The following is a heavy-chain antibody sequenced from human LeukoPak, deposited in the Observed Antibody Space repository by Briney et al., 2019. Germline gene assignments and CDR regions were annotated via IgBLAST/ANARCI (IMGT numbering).Heavy chain of an antibody. CDR3: ARASGYNFGDYSADY. CDR1: RGSINSYY. CDR2: TYYSGST. D-gene: IGHD4-17*01. J-gene: IGHJ4*02. V-gene: IGHV4-59*01. Sequence: PSETLSLTCTVSRGSINSYYWSWIRQPPGKGLECLGYTYYSGSTNYNPSLESRVTISVDTSKNQFSLKLTSVTAADTAVYYCARASGYNFGDYSADYWGQGTLVTVSS.